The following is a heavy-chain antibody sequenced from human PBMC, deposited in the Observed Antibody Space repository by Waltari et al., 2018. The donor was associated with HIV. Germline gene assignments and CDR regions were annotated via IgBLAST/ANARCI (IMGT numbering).Heavy chain of an antibody. J-gene: IGHJ5*02. CDR3: AKLGNYNWLDP. Sequence: QVPLVQSGAELKKPGAYAKVSCKASGYIFTKYALNWVRQAPGQGLEWMGWINTITGNPTYAQGVTGRFVFSLDTSVSTAYLQISSLKPEDTAVYYCAKLGNYNWLDPWGQGTLVTVSS. CDR2: INTITGNP. V-gene: IGHV7-4-1*02. CDR1: GYIFTKYA. D-gene: IGHD7-27*01.